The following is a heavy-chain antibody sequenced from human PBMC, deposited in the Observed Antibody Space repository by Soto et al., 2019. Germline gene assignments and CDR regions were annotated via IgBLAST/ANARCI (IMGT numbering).Heavy chain of an antibody. J-gene: IGHJ4*02. CDR1: GYTFTGYY. Sequence: GASVKVSCKASGYTFTGYYMHWVRQAPGQGLEWMGWINPNSGGTNYAQKFQGWVTMTRDTSISTAYMELSRLRSDDTAVYYCARGPVPSEVGAIAFDYWGQGTLVTVSS. CDR2: INPNSGGT. CDR3: ARGPVPSEVGAIAFDY. D-gene: IGHD1-26*01. V-gene: IGHV1-2*04.